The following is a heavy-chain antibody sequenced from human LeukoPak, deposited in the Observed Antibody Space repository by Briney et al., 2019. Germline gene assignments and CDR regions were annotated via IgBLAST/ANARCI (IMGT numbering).Heavy chain of an antibody. CDR1: GFALSSHW. Sequence: GGSLRLSCAASGFALSSHWMTWVRQVPGRGPEWVANVNRDGSETYYLDSVKGRFTISKDNAKNSLHLQMNSLRAEDTALYHCARNNGMDVWGQGTTVIVSS. CDR3: ARNNGMDV. V-gene: IGHV3-7*03. J-gene: IGHJ6*02. CDR2: VNRDGSET.